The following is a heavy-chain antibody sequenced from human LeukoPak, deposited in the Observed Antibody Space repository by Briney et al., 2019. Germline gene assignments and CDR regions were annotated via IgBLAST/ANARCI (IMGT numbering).Heavy chain of an antibody. J-gene: IGHJ4*02. V-gene: IGHV3-30*02. Sequence: GGSLRLSCAASGFTFSSYGMHWVRQAPGKGLEWVAFIRYDGSNKYYADSVKGRFTISRDDSKNTLYLQMNSLKTEDTAVYYCTTDTPPYVVRGTNSDYWGQGTLVTVSS. CDR2: IRYDGSNK. CDR3: TTDTPPYVVRGTNSDY. D-gene: IGHD3-10*01. CDR1: GFTFSSYG.